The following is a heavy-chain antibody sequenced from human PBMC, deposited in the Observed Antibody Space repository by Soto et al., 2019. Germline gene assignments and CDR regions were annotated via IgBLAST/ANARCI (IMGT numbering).Heavy chain of an antibody. CDR3: AKDTSGAEVGIMDV. Sequence: EVKLVESGGGLVQPGRSLRLSCATSGFIFDDYAMHWVRQAPGKGLEWVSGISWNSGVINYADSVKGRFTTSRDNAENTLYLQLSSLSSADTATYFCAKDTSGAEVGIMDVWGKGTTVIVSS. CDR2: ISWNSGVI. V-gene: IGHV3-9*01. CDR1: GFIFDDYA. J-gene: IGHJ6*03. D-gene: IGHD1-26*01.